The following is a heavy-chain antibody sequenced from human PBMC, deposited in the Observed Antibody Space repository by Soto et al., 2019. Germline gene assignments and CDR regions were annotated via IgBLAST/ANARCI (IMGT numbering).Heavy chain of an antibody. D-gene: IGHD2-2*01. CDR3: ARSCSTSSCHIYYYAMDV. V-gene: IGHV1-69*06. J-gene: IGHJ6*02. Sequence: QVQMVQSGAEVKKPGSSVKVSCTASGDTFSTSAISWVRQAPGQGLQWMAGIIPIFGTANYAQKFQGRVTVTADRSTSTAYFEVSNLRSEDTAMYYGARSCSTSSCHIYYYAMDVWGQGTAVTVSS. CDR2: IIPIFGTA. CDR1: GDTFSTSA.